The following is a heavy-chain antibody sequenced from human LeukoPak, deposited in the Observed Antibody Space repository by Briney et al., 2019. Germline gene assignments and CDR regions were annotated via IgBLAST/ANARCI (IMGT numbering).Heavy chain of an antibody. D-gene: IGHD3-22*01. CDR3: ANDLTYYYDSSGYLDY. CDR2: INGSGGST. V-gene: IGHV3-23*01. Sequence: GGSLRLSCAASGFTFSSYAMSWVRQAPGKGLEWVSAINGSGGSTYYADSVKGRFTISRDNSKNTLYLQMNSLRAEDTAVYYCANDLTYYYDSSGYLDYWGQGTLVTVSS. CDR1: GFTFSSYA. J-gene: IGHJ4*02.